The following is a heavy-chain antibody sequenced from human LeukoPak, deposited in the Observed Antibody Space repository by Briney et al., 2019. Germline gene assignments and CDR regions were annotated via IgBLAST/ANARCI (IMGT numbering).Heavy chain of an antibody. V-gene: IGHV3-7*03. J-gene: IGHJ4*02. CDR2: IKLDGSVK. CDR3: ARVGYDCSGYVEY. Sequence: QPGGSLVLSCAAPGFPFGNYWMPWVRQAPGKGLEWVAKIKLDGSVKYYLDSVKGRFPISRENAKNSLFRQMNSLKAEAPPLYSRARVGYDCSGYVEYWGQGNLVTASS. CDR1: GFPFGNYW. D-gene: IGHD3-22*01.